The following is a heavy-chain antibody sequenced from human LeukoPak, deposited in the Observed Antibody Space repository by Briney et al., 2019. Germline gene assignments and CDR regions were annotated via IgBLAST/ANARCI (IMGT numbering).Heavy chain of an antibody. V-gene: IGHV3-23*01. J-gene: IGHJ5*02. CDR3: AKGRGSSGWPFDP. D-gene: IGHD6-19*01. CDR1: GFTFSTYA. CDR2: ISGRGSST. Sequence: GGSLRLSCTASGFTFSTYAMSWVRQAPGKGLEGVSSISGRGSSTDYADSVQGRFTISRDNSKNTLYLQINSLSVDATAIYYCAKGRGSSGWPFDPWGQGTLVTVSS.